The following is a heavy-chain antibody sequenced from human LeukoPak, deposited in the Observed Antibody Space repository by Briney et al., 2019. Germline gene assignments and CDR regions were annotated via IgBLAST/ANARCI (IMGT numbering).Heavy chain of an antibody. CDR3: ARGVLGYCSGGSCYSDYYYYYMDV. CDR1: GYTFTTYG. D-gene: IGHD2-15*01. J-gene: IGHJ6*03. Sequence: ASVKVSCKASGYTFTTYGINWLRQAPGQGLAWMGWISTYNSDTHYAQKLQGRVTMTTDTSTSTAYMELRSLRSDDTAVYYCARGVLGYCSGGSCYSDYYYYYMDVWGKGTTVTVSS. CDR2: ISTYNSDT. V-gene: IGHV1-18*01.